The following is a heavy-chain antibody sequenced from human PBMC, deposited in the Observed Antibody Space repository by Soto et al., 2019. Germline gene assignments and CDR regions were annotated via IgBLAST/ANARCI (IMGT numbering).Heavy chain of an antibody. D-gene: IGHD6-19*01. CDR1: GYTFTSYA. J-gene: IGHJ1*01. Sequence: ASVKVSCKASGYTFTSYAMHWVRPAPGQRLEWMGWINAGNGNTKYSQKFQGRVTITRDTSATTAYLELSSLTSEDTAVYYCARSPPYTTGWPPYWGQGTQVTVSS. CDR2: INAGNGNT. V-gene: IGHV1-3*01. CDR3: ARSPPYTTGWPPY.